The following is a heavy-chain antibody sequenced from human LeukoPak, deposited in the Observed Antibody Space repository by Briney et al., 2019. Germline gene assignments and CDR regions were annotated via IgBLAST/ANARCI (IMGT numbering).Heavy chain of an antibody. CDR3: ARSKELWDYYYYMDV. CDR1: GGTFSSYA. Sequence: SSVKVSCKASGGTFSSYAFSWVRPPPAQGLESMGVIIYIFGNANYAQKFQSRVTITTDESTSTAYMELSSLRSEDTAVYYCARSKELWDYYYYMDVWGKGTTVTVSS. D-gene: IGHD3-16*01. J-gene: IGHJ6*03. CDR2: IIYIFGNA. V-gene: IGHV1-69*05.